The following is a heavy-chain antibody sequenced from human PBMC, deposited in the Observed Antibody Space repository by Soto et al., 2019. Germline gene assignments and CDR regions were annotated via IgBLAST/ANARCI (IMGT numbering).Heavy chain of an antibody. CDR2: IYHSGST. V-gene: IGHV4-30-2*01. J-gene: IGHJ4*02. CDR3: ARAVSGSYFFDY. CDR1: GGSISSGGYS. D-gene: IGHD1-26*01. Sequence: SETLSLSCAVSGGSISSGGYSWSWIRQPPGKGLEWIGYIYHSGSTYYNPSLKSRVTISVDRSKNQFSLKLSSVTAADTAVYYCARAVSGSYFFDYWGQGTLVTVSS.